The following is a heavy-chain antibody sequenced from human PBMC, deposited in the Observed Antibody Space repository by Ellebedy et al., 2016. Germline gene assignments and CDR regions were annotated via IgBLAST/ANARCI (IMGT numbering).Heavy chain of an antibody. CDR1: GFTFSDYY. J-gene: IGHJ4*02. Sequence: GGSLRLSCAASGFTFSDYYMSWIRQAPGKGLEWVSYISSSGTTIYYADSVKGRFTISRDNATYSLHLQMNTLRAEDTAVYYCARWRGPDYVWGSYRWYYFDYWGQGTLVTVSS. V-gene: IGHV3-11*01. D-gene: IGHD3-16*02. CDR2: ISSSGTTI. CDR3: ARWRGPDYVWGSYRWYYFDY.